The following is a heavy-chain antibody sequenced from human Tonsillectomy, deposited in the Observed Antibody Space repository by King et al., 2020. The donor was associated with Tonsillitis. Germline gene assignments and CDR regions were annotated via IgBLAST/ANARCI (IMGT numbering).Heavy chain of an antibody. J-gene: IGHJ6*02. D-gene: IGHD6-13*01. CDR1: GYTFTGYY. V-gene: IGHV1-2*02. CDR3: ARPGTTIAAEGEYYYYGMDV. CDR2: INPNSGGT. Sequence: VQLVESGAEVKKPGASVKVSCKASGYTFTGYYMHWVRQAPGQGLEWMGWINPNSGGTNYAQKFQGRVTMTRDTSISTAYMELRRLRSDDTAVYYCARPGTTIAAEGEYYYYGMDVWGQGTTVTVSS.